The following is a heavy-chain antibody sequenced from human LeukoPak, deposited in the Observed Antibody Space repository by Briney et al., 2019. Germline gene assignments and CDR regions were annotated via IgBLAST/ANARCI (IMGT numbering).Heavy chain of an antibody. V-gene: IGHV5-51*01. CDR1: GYSFTSYW. D-gene: IGHD3-9*01. Sequence: GESLQISCQGSGYSFTSYWIGWVRQLPGKGLEWMGIIYPGDSDIRYSPSFEGQVTISADKSISTAYLQWSSLKASDTAMYYCARQNSLTGYRRTPTTYFDYWGQGTLVTVSS. CDR3: ARQNSLTGYRRTPTTYFDY. J-gene: IGHJ4*02. CDR2: IYPGDSDI.